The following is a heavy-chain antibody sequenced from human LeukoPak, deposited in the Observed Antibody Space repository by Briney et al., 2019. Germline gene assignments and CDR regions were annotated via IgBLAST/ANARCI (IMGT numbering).Heavy chain of an antibody. D-gene: IGHD1-26*01. J-gene: IGHJ4*02. CDR1: GFTVSSNY. CDR2: IYSGGST. CDR3: ARVLSGSYYGGFDY. Sequence: GGSLRPSCAASGFTVSSNYMSWVRQAPGKGLEWVSVIYSGGSTYYADSVKGRFTISRDNSKNTLYLQMNSLRADDTAVYYCARVLSGSYYGGFDYWGQGTLVTVSS. V-gene: IGHV3-66*01.